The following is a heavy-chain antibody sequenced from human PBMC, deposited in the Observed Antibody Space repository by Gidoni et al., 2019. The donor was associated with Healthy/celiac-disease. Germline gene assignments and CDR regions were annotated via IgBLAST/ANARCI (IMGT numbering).Heavy chain of an antibody. CDR2: IGGSIGSP. CDR3: AKDIRRMATVPYKADFDY. Sequence: EVQLVESGGGLVQPGGSLRLSCAASGFTFSKYAMTWVRQAPGKGLEWVSYIGGSIGSPYYADSVKGRFAISRDNSRDTLYLQMNSLRVEDTAIYYCAKDIRRMATVPYKADFDYWGQGTLVTVSS. V-gene: IGHV3-23*04. D-gene: IGHD4-17*01. J-gene: IGHJ4*02. CDR1: GFTFSKYA.